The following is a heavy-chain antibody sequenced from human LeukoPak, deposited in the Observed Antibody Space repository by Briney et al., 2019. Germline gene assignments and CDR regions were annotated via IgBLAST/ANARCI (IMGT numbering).Heavy chain of an antibody. CDR3: ARDLTMVRGLTYYGMDV. CDR2: IKQDGSEK. D-gene: IGHD3-10*01. CDR1: GFTFSSYW. V-gene: IGHV3-7*03. J-gene: IGHJ6*04. Sequence: GGSLRLSCAASGFTFSSYWMSWLRQAPGKGLGGVANIKQDGSEKYYVDSVKGRFTISRDNAKNSLYLQMNSLRAEDTAVYYCARDLTMVRGLTYYGMDVWGKGTTVTVSS.